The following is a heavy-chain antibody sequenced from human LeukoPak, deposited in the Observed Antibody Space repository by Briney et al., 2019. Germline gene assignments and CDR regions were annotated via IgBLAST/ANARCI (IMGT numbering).Heavy chain of an antibody. V-gene: IGHV3-21*01. CDR3: ARDTDSSGYYPPPFDY. D-gene: IGHD3-22*01. Sequence: GGSLRLSCAASGFTFSSYSMNWVRQAPGKGLEWVSSISSSSSYIYYADSVKGRFTTSRDNAKNSLYLQMNSLRAEDTAVYYCARDTDSSGYYPPPFDYWGQGTLVTVSS. CDR2: ISSSSSYI. CDR1: GFTFSSYS. J-gene: IGHJ4*02.